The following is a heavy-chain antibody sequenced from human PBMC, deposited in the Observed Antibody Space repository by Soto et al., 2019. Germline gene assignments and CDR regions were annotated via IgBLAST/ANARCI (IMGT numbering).Heavy chain of an antibody. D-gene: IGHD3-3*01. J-gene: IGHJ4*02. CDR1: VYTFTSYA. CDR3: ARLRFLEWFSDY. V-gene: IGHV1-3*01. Sequence: ASVKVSFKASVYTFTSYAMHWLRQAPGQRLEWMGWINAGNGNTKYSQKFQGRVTITRDTSASTAYIELSSLRSEDTAVYYCARLRFLEWFSDYWGQGTLVTVSS. CDR2: INAGNGNT.